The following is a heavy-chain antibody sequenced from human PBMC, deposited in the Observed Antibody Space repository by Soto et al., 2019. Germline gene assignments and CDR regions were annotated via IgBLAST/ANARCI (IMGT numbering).Heavy chain of an antibody. CDR2: ISAYNGNT. D-gene: IGHD2-8*01. Sequence: ASVKVSCKPSGFTFNNYGITWVRQAPGRGLEWMGWISAYNGNTNYAQKLQGRVTVTTDTSTSTAYMELRSLTSDDTAVYYCARLVALSASYYFDFWGQGTLVTVSS. CDR1: GFTFNNYG. CDR3: ARLVALSASYYFDF. J-gene: IGHJ4*02. V-gene: IGHV1-18*01.